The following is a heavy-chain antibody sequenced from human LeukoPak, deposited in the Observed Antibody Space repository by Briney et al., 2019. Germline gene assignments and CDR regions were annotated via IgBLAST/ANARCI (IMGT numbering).Heavy chain of an antibody. Sequence: SVKVSCKASGYTFTGYYVHWVRQAPGQGLEWMGWINPNSGGTNYAQKFQGRVTMTRDTSISTAYMELSRLRSDDTAVYYCARAYCSSTSCYDYFDYWGQGTLVTVSS. J-gene: IGHJ4*02. D-gene: IGHD2-2*01. CDR3: ARAYCSSTSCYDYFDY. V-gene: IGHV1-2*02. CDR2: INPNSGGT. CDR1: GYTFTGYY.